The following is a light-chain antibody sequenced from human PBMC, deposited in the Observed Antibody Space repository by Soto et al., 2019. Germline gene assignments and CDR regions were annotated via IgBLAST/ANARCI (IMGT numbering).Light chain of an antibody. J-gene: IGKJ1*01. CDR3: QQYNSYWT. V-gene: IGKV3-15*01. CDR2: GAS. Sequence: EIVLTQSPGTLSLSPGERATLSCRASQSFRGLLAWYQQKPGQAPRLLIYGASTRATGIPARFSGSGSGTEFTLTISSLQPDDFATYYCQQYNSYWTFGQGTKVDIK. CDR1: QSFRGL.